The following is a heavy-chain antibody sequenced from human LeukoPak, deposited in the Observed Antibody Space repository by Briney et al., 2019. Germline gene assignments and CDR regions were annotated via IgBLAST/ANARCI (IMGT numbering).Heavy chain of an antibody. CDR1: GFTFNEAL. V-gene: IGHV3-15*01. Sequence: GGSLRLSCSASGFTFNEALVRWVRQAPGKGLEWVGRIKKKKDGGKTDYAAPVKHRFTISRDDSEDTLYLRMNSLKIEDTAIYYCATGVGTIDFWGQGTLLTVSS. CDR2: IKKKKDGGKT. D-gene: IGHD5-12*01. CDR3: ATGVGTIDF. J-gene: IGHJ4*02.